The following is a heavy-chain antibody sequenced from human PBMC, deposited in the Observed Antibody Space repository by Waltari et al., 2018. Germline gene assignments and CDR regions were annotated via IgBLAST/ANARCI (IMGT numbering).Heavy chain of an antibody. CDR1: GFTFSDYY. J-gene: IGHJ3*02. CDR3: ARSDGSGSYYNGDDAFDI. D-gene: IGHD3-10*01. V-gene: IGHV3-11*01. CDR2: ISSSGSTI. Sequence: QVQLVESGGGLVKPGGSLRLSCAASGFTFSDYYMSWIRQAPGKGLDGVSYISSSGSTIYYADAVKGRFTISRDNAKNALYLQMNSLRAEDTAVYYCARSDGSGSYYNGDDAFDIWGQGTMVTVSS.